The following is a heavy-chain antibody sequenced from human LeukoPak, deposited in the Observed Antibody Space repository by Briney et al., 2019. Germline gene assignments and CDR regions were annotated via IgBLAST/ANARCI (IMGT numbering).Heavy chain of an antibody. J-gene: IGHJ3*02. D-gene: IGHD4-17*01. CDR2: IYYSGST. V-gene: IGHV4-59*08. Sequence: PSETLSLTCTVSGGSIRSYFWTWIRQPPGKGLECIGYIYYSGSTSYNASFKSRVTISIDPSKNQFSLNLSSVTAADTAVYYCARHSDYGDNPGDAFDIWGQGTMVTVSS. CDR1: GGSIRSYF. CDR3: ARHSDYGDNPGDAFDI.